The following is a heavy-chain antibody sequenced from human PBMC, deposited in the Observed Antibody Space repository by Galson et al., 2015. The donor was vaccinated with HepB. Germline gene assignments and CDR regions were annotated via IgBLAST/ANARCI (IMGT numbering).Heavy chain of an antibody. J-gene: IGHJ1*01. Sequence: SLRLSCAASGFTFSSYSMNWVRQAPGKGLEWVSYISSSSSTIYYADSVKGRFTISRDNAKNSLYLQMNSLRAEDTAVYYCARSGDYYDSSGYYYVEYFQHWGQGTLVTVSS. CDR3: ARSGDYYDSSGYYYVEYFQH. CDR2: ISSSSSTI. D-gene: IGHD3-22*01. CDR1: GFTFSSYS. V-gene: IGHV3-48*04.